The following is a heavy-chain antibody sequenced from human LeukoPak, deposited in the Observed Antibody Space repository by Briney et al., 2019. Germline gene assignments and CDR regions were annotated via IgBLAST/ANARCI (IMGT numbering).Heavy chain of an antibody. Sequence: GGSLRLSCAASGFTFSSYAMHWVRQAPGKGLEWVAVISYDGSNKYYADSVKGRFTISRDNSKNTLYLQMNSLRAEDTAVYYCASRATIVGAPLGDYWGQGTLVTVSS. CDR2: ISYDGSNK. CDR1: GFTFSSYA. D-gene: IGHD1-26*01. J-gene: IGHJ4*02. CDR3: ASRATIVGAPLGDY. V-gene: IGHV3-30-3*01.